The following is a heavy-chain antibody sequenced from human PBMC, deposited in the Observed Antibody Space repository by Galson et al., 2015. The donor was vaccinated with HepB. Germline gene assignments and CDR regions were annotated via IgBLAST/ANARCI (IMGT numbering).Heavy chain of an antibody. Sequence: SLRLSCAASGFTFSSYGMHWVRQAPGKGLEWVAVIWYDGSNKYYADSVKGRFTISRDNSKNTLYLQMNSLRAEDTAVYYCARGEGGNWRRRGYYMDVWGKGTTVTVSS. CDR3: ARGEGGNWRRRGYYMDV. CDR1: GFTFSSYG. D-gene: IGHD1-1*01. J-gene: IGHJ6*03. CDR2: IWYDGSNK. V-gene: IGHV3-33*01.